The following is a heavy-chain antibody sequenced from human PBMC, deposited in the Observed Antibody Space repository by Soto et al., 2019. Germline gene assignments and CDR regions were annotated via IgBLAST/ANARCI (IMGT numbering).Heavy chain of an antibody. V-gene: IGHV3-23*01. CDR1: GFTFINYA. D-gene: IGHD7-27*01. CDR3: ARKILGSTTRPNYWYFDL. Sequence: ASGGGLVQPGGSLRLSCAGSGFTFINYAMNWVRQAPGKGLEWVSSISGGGDAAFFPDSVRGRFTISRDNSKNTVTLQMNSLGVDDTAVYYCARKILGSTTRPNYWYFDLWGRGTLVTVSS. CDR2: ISGGGDAA. J-gene: IGHJ2*01.